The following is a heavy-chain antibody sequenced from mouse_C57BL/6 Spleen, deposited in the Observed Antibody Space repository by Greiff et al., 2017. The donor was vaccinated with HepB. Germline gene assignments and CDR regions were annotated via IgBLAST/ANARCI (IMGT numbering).Heavy chain of an antibody. CDR3: ARKMDYYGSSQGYFDY. J-gene: IGHJ2*01. V-gene: IGHV1-81*01. CDR1: GYTFTSYG. D-gene: IGHD1-1*01. CDR2: IYPRSGNT. Sequence: LVESGAELARPGASVKLSCKASGYTFTSYGISWVKQRTGQGLEWIGEIYPRSGNTYYYEKFKGKATLTADKSSSTAYMELRSLTSEDSAVYFCARKMDYYGSSQGYFDYWGQGTTLTVSS.